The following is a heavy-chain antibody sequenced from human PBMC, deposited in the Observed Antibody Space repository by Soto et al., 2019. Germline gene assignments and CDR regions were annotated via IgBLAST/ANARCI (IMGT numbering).Heavy chain of an antibody. D-gene: IGHD3-10*01. V-gene: IGHV3-30*03. J-gene: IGHJ4*02. Sequence: QIQLVECGGDVVQPGRSLRLSCAASGFNFGFFGMHWVRQAPGKGLEWVAFISGDGINTHYADSVRGRFTLSRDYSKKTMYLQMDTLRDDDTALYYCARGNLSFDFDSWGQGTLVTVSS. CDR1: GFNFGFFG. CDR3: ARGNLSFDFDS. CDR2: ISGDGINT.